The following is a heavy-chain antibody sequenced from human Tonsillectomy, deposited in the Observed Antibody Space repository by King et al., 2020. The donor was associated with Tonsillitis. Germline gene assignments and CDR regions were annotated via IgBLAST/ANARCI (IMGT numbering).Heavy chain of an antibody. CDR1: GFTFSNAW. Sequence: VQLVESGGGLVKPGGSLRLSCAASGFTFSNAWMSWVRQTPGKGREWVGRIKSKSDGGTIDYAAPVKGRFTISRDDSKNTLYLQMNSLKTEDTGLYYCDGWFCDGWFGNLLGDCFDPWGQGTLVTVSS. CDR2: IKSKSDGGTI. D-gene: IGHD3-10*01. V-gene: IGHV3-15*01. J-gene: IGHJ5*02. CDR3: DGWFCDGWFGNLLGDCFDP.